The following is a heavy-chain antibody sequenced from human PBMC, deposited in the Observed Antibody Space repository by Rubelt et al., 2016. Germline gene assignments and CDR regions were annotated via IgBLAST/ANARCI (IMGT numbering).Heavy chain of an antibody. Sequence: KPSETLSLTCAVYGGSFSGYYWSWTRQPPGKGLEWIGEINHSGSTNYNPSLKSRVTISVDTSKNQFSLKLSSVTAADTAVYYCARAHYYGSGSCYKKYNWFDPWGQGTLVTVSS. J-gene: IGHJ5*02. CDR1: GGSFSGYY. V-gene: IGHV4-34*01. CDR3: ARAHYYGSGSCYKKYNWFDP. D-gene: IGHD3-10*01. CDR2: INHSGST.